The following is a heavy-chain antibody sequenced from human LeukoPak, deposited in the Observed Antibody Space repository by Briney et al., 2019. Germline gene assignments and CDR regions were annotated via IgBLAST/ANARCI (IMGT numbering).Heavy chain of an antibody. D-gene: IGHD5-18*01. CDR3: ANERGYNYGYSFDY. J-gene: IGHJ4*02. CDR1: GFSFSSYA. V-gene: IGHV3-30-3*02. Sequence: GGSLRLSCAASGFSFSSYAMHWVRQAPGKGLEWVAAIPNDGSKTYYADSVKGRFTISRDNSKDTLYLQMNSLRTEDTAVYYCANERGYNYGYSFDYWGQGTLVTVSS. CDR2: IPNDGSKT.